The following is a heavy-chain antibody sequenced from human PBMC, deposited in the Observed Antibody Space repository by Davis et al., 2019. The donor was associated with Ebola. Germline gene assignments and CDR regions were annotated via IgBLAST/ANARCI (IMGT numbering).Heavy chain of an antibody. CDR1: GYSISSGYY. J-gene: IGHJ6*04. D-gene: IGHD2/OR15-2a*01. V-gene: IGHV4-38-2*02. CDR3: AILLGRYYYYGMDV. Sequence: SETLSLTCTVSGYSISSGYYWGWLRQPPGKGLECIGSIYHSGSTNYNPSLKSRVTISVDTSKNLFSLKLSSVTAADTAVYYCAILLGRYYYYGMDVWGKGTTVTVSS. CDR2: IYHSGST.